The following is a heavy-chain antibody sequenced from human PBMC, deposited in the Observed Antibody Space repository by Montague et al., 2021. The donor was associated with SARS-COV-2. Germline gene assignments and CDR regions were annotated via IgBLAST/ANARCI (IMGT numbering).Heavy chain of an antibody. D-gene: IGHD6-13*01. CDR2: IYYSGXT. J-gene: IGHJ6*02. CDR1: GGSISSSSYY. V-gene: IGHV4-39*07. CDR3: ARVGRQQLVRLSGMDV. Sequence: SETRSLTCTVSGGSISSSSYYWGWIRQPPGKGLEWFGSIYYSGXTXYXXXXKXRVTISVYTSKNQFSLKLSSVTAADTAVYYCARVGRQQLVRLSGMDVWGQGTTVTVSS.